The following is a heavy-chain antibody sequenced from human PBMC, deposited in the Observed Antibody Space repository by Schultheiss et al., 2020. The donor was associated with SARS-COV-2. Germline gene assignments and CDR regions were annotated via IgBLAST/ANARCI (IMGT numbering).Heavy chain of an antibody. D-gene: IGHD2-21*01. J-gene: IGHJ4*02. Sequence: ASVKVSCKASGYTFTSYGISWVRQAPGQGLEWMGWISAYNGNTNYAQKLQGRVTMTRDTSISTAYMELSRLRSDDTAVYYCARARGDCFDYWGQGTLVTVSS. CDR1: GYTFTSYG. CDR2: ISAYNGNT. V-gene: IGHV1-18*01. CDR3: ARARGDCFDY.